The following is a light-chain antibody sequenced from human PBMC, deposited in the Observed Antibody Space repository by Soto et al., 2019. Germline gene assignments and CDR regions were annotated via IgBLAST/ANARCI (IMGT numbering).Light chain of an antibody. CDR2: GAS. CDR1: QTASSSH. CDR3: QQYGSSRQT. V-gene: IGKV3-20*01. Sequence: EIVLTQSPGALSLSPGERATLAFMSSQTASSSHLAWYQQKPGQAPRLLISGASSRATGIPDRFSGSGSGTDFTLTISRLEPEDFAVYYCQQYGSSRQTFGQGTKVDIK. J-gene: IGKJ1*01.